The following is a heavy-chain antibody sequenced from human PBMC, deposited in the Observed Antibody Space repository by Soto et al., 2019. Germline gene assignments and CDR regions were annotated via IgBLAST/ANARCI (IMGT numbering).Heavy chain of an antibody. CDR1: GGSISSCGYS. CDR2: ISSSGST. Sequence: SGTLALTCAVSGGSISSCGYSWSWIRQPPGKGLEWIGFISSSGSTRYNPSLKGRGTITEDTSKNQFSLKMSSLTAADTAVYYCARGAPYHRSYYFEHWGQGTQVTVSS. CDR3: ARGAPYHRSYYFEH. V-gene: IGHV4-30-2*05. D-gene: IGHD3-16*01. J-gene: IGHJ4*02.